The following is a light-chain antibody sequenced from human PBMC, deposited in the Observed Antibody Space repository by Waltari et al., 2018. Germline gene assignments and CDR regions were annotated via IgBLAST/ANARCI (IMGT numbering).Light chain of an antibody. J-gene: IGKJ5*01. CDR3: QQYGSSLSIT. V-gene: IGKV3-20*01. CDR2: DAS. Sequence: IVLTQSPGTLSLSPGERATLSCRASQSVSSSYLAWYQQKFGQAPRLLIYDASSRATGIPDRFSGSGSGTDFTLTISRLEPEDFAVYYCQQYGSSLSITLGQGTRLEIK. CDR1: QSVSSSY.